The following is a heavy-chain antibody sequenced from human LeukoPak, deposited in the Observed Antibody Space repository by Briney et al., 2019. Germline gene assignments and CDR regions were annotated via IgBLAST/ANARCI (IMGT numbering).Heavy chain of an antibody. CDR2: INTNTGNP. CDR3: ARDRGYDFWSGYLATRWPPGRYYMDV. Sequence: GASVKVSCKASGYTFTSYAMNWVRQAPGQGLEWMGWINTNTGNPTYAQGFTGRFVFSLDTSVSTAYLQISSLKAEDTAVYYCARDRGYDFWSGYLATRWPPGRYYMDVWGKGTTVTVSS. D-gene: IGHD3-3*01. V-gene: IGHV7-4-1*02. J-gene: IGHJ6*03. CDR1: GYTFTSYA.